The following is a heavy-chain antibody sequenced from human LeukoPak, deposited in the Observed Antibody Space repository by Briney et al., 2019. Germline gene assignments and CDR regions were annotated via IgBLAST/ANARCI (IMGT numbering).Heavy chain of an antibody. CDR3: AQGRIAVADHAFDI. CDR2: IIPIFGTA. D-gene: IGHD6-19*01. Sequence: ASVKVSCKASGGTFGSYAISWVRQAPGQGLEWMGRIIPIFGTANYAQKFQGRVTITADKSTSTAYMELSSLRSEDTAVYYCAQGRIAVADHAFDIWGQGTMVTVSS. V-gene: IGHV1-69*06. CDR1: GGTFGSYA. J-gene: IGHJ3*02.